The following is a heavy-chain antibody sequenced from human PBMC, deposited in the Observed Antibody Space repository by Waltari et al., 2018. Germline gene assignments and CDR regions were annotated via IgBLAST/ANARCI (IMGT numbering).Heavy chain of an antibody. V-gene: IGHV3-74*01. D-gene: IGHD3-10*01. CDR1: GFTFSSYW. Sequence: EVQLVESGGGLVQPGGSLRLSCAASGFTFSSYWMHWVRQAPGKGLVGVPRINSDGSSTSYADSVKGRFTISRDNAKNTLYLQMNSLRAEDTAVYYCARGSPITMVRGVIPHYYYYGMDVWGQGTTVTVSS. CDR3: ARGSPITMVRGVIPHYYYYGMDV. J-gene: IGHJ6*02. CDR2: INSDGSST.